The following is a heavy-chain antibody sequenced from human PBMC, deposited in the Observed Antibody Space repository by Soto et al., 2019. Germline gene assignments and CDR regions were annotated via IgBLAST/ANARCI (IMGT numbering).Heavy chain of an antibody. V-gene: IGHV1-18*01. J-gene: IGHJ4*02. CDR1: GYTFTSYG. Sequence: ASVKVSCKASGYTFTSYGISWVRQAPGQGLEWMGWISAYNGNTNYAQKLQGRVTMTTDTSTSTAYMELRSLRSDDTAVYYCARDGLDVAVAGTIGYWGQGTLVTVSS. CDR3: ARDGLDVAVAGTIGY. D-gene: IGHD6-19*01. CDR2: ISAYNGNT.